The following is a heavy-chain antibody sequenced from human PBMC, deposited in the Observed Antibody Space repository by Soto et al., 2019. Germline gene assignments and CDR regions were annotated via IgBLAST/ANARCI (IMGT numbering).Heavy chain of an antibody. J-gene: IGHJ4*02. V-gene: IGHV1-24*01. Sequence: QVQLTQSGPEVKKPGASVKVSCKVSGHTLTELPMHWVRQAPGKGLEWMGGFDPEDGETIYAQKFQGRVTMTEDPSTDTASMELSDLTSEDTAVFYCATGVTVIGTFDFWGQGTLLSVSS. D-gene: IGHD2-21*01. CDR1: GHTLTELP. CDR3: ATGVTVIGTFDF. CDR2: FDPEDGET.